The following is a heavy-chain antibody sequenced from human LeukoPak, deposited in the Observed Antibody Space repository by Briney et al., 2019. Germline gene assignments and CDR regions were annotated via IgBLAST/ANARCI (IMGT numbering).Heavy chain of an antibody. CDR3: ARGLKPYCTNGVCYTGDF. CDR1: GGSLTY. J-gene: IGHJ4*02. D-gene: IGHD2-8*01. CDR2: MNPSGRT. Sequence: SETLSLTRGVDGGSLTYWNWIRQPPGKGLEWIGEMNPSGRTTYNPSLKSRVSMSLDTSKNQFSLKLSSVTAADTAVYYCARGLKPYCTNGVCYTGDFWGQGTLVTVSP. V-gene: IGHV4-34*01.